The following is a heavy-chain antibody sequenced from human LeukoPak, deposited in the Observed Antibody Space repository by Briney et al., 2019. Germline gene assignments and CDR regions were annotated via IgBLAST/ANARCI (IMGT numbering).Heavy chain of an antibody. V-gene: IGHV3-30*03. CDR3: VRGAYSSSWLNFDY. D-gene: IGHD6-13*01. J-gene: IGHJ4*02. Sequence: GSLRLSCAASGFTFNIYGMHWVRQAPGKGLEWVAVISYDGSNKYYADSVKGRFNISRDNSKNTLYLQMNSLRAEDTAVYYCVRGAYSSSWLNFDYWGQGTLVTVSS. CDR2: ISYDGSNK. CDR1: GFTFNIYG.